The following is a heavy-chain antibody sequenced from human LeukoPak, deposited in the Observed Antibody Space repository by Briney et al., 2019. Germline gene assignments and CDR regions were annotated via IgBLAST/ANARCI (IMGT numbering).Heavy chain of an antibody. J-gene: IGHJ4*01. CDR2: IIPIFGTA. Sequence: SVKVSCKASGGTFSSYAISWVRQAPGQGLEWMGGIIPIFGTANYAQKFQGRVTITADESTSTAYMELSSLKSEDTAVYYCARGLLWFGEYQYYFAYWGQEPWSPSPQ. D-gene: IGHD3-10*01. V-gene: IGHV1-69*13. CDR1: GGTFSSYA. CDR3: ARGLLWFGEYQYYFAY.